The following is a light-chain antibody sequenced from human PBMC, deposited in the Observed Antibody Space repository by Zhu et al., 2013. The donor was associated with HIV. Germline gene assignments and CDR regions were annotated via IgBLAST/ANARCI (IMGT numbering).Light chain of an antibody. CDR1: QSISSY. J-gene: IGKJ2*01. V-gene: IGKV1-39*01. CDR3: HQYSSWPLT. Sequence: DIQMTQSPSSLSASVGDRVTITCRASQSISSYLNWYQQKPGKAPKLLIYAASSLQSGVPSRFSGSGSGTDFTLTISSLQSEDSAVYYCHQYSSWPLTFGPGDQVGDQT. CDR2: AAS.